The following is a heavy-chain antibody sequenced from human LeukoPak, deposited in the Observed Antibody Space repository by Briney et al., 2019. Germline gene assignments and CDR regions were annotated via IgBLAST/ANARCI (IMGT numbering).Heavy chain of an antibody. D-gene: IGHD5-24*01. J-gene: IGHJ4*02. CDR3: ARDPIDGYNLIGVDY. CDR1: GFTFSSYS. Sequence: GGSLRLSCAASGFTFSSYSMNWVRQAPGKGLEWVSSISSSSSYIYYADPVKGRFTISRDNAKNSLYLQMNSLRAEDTAVYYCARDPIDGYNLIGVDYWGQGTLVTASS. CDR2: ISSSSSYI. V-gene: IGHV3-21*01.